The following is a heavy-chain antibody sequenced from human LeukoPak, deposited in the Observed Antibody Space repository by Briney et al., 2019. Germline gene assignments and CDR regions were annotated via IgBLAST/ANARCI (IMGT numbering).Heavy chain of an antibody. CDR3: ARGVPHYYDSSGYYSGSRPRLDY. CDR1: GGSFSGYY. CDR2: INHSGST. Sequence: SETLSLTCAVYGGSFSGYYWSWIRQPPGKGLEWIGEINHSGSTNYNPSLKSRVTTSVDTSKNQFSLKLSSVTAADTAVYYCARGVPHYYDSSGYYSGSRPRLDYWGQGTLVTVSS. J-gene: IGHJ4*02. D-gene: IGHD3-22*01. V-gene: IGHV4-34*01.